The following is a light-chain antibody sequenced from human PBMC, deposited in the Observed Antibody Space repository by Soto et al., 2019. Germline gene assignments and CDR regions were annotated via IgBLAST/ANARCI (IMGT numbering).Light chain of an antibody. CDR1: SSNIGTNA. V-gene: IGLV1-44*01. J-gene: IGLJ1*01. CDR2: NNN. CDR3: AAWDDSLNGYV. Sequence: SLAAQPPPPSRTPRPKGTLPCSCDSSNIGTNAVNWYQQLPGTAPKLLIYNNNQRPSGVPDRFSGSKSGTSASLAISGLQSEDEADYYCAAWDDSLNGYVFGTGSKVTVL.